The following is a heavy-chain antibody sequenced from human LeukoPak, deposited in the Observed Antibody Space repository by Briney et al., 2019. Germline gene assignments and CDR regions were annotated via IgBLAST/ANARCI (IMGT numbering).Heavy chain of an antibody. CDR3: ARGDYDLSGSYHYGMDV. J-gene: IGHJ6*02. D-gene: IGHD3-10*01. CDR1: GFTFNSYT. Sequence: GGSLRLSCAAPGFTFNSYTMHWVRQAPGKGLEWVAVMSSDGNRKFYAEYVKGRFTISRVNSENTLYLEMNSLRGEDTAVYYCARGDYDLSGSYHYGMDVWGQGTTVTVSS. CDR2: MSSDGNRK. V-gene: IGHV3-30-3*01.